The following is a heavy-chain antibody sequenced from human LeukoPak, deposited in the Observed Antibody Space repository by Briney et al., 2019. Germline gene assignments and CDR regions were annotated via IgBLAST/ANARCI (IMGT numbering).Heavy chain of an antibody. CDR3: ARDRLVRGYYFDY. J-gene: IGHJ4*02. Sequence: PGGSLRLSCAASGFTFSSYSMNWVRQAPGKGLEWVSYISSSSSTIYYADSVKGRFTISRDNAKNSLYLQMNSLRAEDTAVYYCARDRLVRGYYFDYWGQGTLVTVSS. CDR1: GFTFSSYS. CDR2: ISSSSSTI. V-gene: IGHV3-48*04. D-gene: IGHD3-10*01.